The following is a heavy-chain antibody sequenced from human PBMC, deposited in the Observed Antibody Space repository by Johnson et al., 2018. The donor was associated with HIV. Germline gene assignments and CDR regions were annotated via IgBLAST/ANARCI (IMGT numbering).Heavy chain of an antibody. V-gene: IGHV3-23*04. Sequence: VQLVESGGGVVQPGGSLRLSCAASGFTFSSYAMSWVRQAPGKGLEWVSAISGSGGSTYYADSVKGRFPISRDNSKNTLYLQMNSLRAEDTAVYYCAKAELVGALEGGAFDIWGQGTMVTVSS. CDR2: ISGSGGST. CDR1: GFTFSSYA. CDR3: AKAELVGALEGGAFDI. J-gene: IGHJ3*02. D-gene: IGHD1-26*01.